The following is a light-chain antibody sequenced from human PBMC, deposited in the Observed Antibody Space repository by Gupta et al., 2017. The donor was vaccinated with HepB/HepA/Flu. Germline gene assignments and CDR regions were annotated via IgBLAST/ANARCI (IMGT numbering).Light chain of an antibody. CDR1: QDITGW. J-gene: IGKJ4*01. CDR2: AAS. Sequence: DILMTQAPSSVSASVGDTVTITCRASQDITGWLAWYQQSPGSAPKILIYAASNVISGVPSRFSGSGVGTAFTLTITILQPEDFATYYCQQANSFPPTFGGGTKVEIK. CDR3: QQANSFPPT. V-gene: IGKV1-12*01.